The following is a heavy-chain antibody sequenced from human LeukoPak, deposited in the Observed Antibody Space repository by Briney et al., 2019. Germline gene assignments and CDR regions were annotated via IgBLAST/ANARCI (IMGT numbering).Heavy chain of an antibody. Sequence: GGSLRLSCAASGFTFSSYEMNWVRQAPGKGLEWVSYISSSGSTIYYADSVKGRFTISRDNAKNSLYLQMNSLRAEDTAVYYCVRDFGSFYFDYWGQGTLVTVSS. CDR2: ISSSGSTI. CDR1: GFTFSSYE. CDR3: VRDFGSFYFDY. D-gene: IGHD3-10*01. J-gene: IGHJ4*02. V-gene: IGHV3-48*03.